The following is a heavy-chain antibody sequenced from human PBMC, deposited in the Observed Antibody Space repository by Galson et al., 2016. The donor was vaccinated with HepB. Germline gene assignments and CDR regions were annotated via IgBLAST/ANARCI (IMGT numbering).Heavy chain of an antibody. V-gene: IGHV1-69*01. CDR2: IIPIFGTA. CDR1: GGTFSTFL. Sequence: CKASGGTFSTFLISWVRQAPGQGLEWLGGIIPIFGTANYAQKVQDRVTITADESTTTAYMELSSLRSEDTAVYFCARVQTGPTWYRNFGMDVWGQGTTVTVSS. J-gene: IGHJ6*02. CDR3: ARVQTGPTWYRNFGMDV. D-gene: IGHD1-1*01.